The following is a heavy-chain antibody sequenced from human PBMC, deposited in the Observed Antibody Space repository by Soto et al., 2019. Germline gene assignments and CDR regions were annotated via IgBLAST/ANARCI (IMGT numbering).Heavy chain of an antibody. CDR2: IYYSGST. Sequence: QLQLQESGPGLVKPSETLSLTCTVSGGSISSSSYYWGWIRQPPGKGLEWIGSIYYSGSTYYNPSLGSGATISVDTSKYPFSLKLSSVTAADTAVYYCARRDSSCWFGSWYFDDWGQGTLVTVSS. D-gene: IGHD6-13*01. V-gene: IGHV4-39*01. CDR3: ARRDSSCWFGSWYFDD. CDR1: GGSISSSSYY. J-gene: IGHJ4*02.